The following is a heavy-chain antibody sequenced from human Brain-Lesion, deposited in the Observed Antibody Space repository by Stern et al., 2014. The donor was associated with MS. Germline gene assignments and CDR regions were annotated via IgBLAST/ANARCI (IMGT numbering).Heavy chain of an antibody. V-gene: IGHV4-61*02. Sequence: QVQLVESGPGLVKPSQTLSLTCTVSGGSISSSGYYWSWIRQPADKGLEWIGRIHDSGSTYYNPSLKSRVTISMAPAKTLFSLKRTSVTAADTAVYYCATTRWDLFTWNWFDPWGQGTLVTVSS. J-gene: IGHJ5*02. D-gene: IGHD1-26*01. CDR2: IHDSGST. CDR1: GGSISSSGYY. CDR3: ATTRWDLFTWNWFDP.